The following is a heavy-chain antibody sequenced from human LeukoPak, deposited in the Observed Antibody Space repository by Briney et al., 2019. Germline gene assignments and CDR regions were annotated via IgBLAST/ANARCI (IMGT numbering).Heavy chain of an antibody. CDR3: ARSLFYYDSSGYQIDY. V-gene: IGHV1-18*01. D-gene: IGHD3-22*01. Sequence: ASVKGSCKASGYTFTSYGISWVRQAPGQGLEWMGWISAYNGNTNYAQKLQGRVTMTTDTSTSTAYMELRSLRSDDTAVYYCARSLFYYDSSGYQIDYWGQGTLVTVSS. CDR2: ISAYNGNT. CDR1: GYTFTSYG. J-gene: IGHJ4*02.